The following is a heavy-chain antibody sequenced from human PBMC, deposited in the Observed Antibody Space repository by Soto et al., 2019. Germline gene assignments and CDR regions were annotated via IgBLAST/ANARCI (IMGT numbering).Heavy chain of an antibody. D-gene: IGHD3-3*01. CDR1: GGSISSSSYY. Sequence: SETLSLTCTVSGGSISSSSYYWGWIRQPPGKGLEWIGSIYYSGSTYYNPSLKSRVTISVDTSKNQFSLKLSSVTAADTAVYYCARKAYDFWSGFYYYYMDVWGKGTTVTVSS. J-gene: IGHJ6*03. CDR3: ARKAYDFWSGFYYYYMDV. CDR2: IYYSGST. V-gene: IGHV4-39*01.